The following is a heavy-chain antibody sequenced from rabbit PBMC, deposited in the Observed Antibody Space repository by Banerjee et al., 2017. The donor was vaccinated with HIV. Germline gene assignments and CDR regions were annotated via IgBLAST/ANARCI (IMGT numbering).Heavy chain of an antibody. CDR3: ARDLAGVIGWNFGL. V-gene: IGHV1S45*01. J-gene: IGHJ6*01. CDR1: GIDFSRCG. D-gene: IGHD4-1*01. Sequence: QQQLEESGGGLVKPEGSLTLSCKASGIDFSRCGISWVRQAPGKGLEWIACIYAGSTGTTYYASWAKGPFTISKTSSTTVTLQMTSLTAADTATYFCARDLAGVIGWNFGLWGPGTLVTVS. CDR2: IYAGSTGTT.